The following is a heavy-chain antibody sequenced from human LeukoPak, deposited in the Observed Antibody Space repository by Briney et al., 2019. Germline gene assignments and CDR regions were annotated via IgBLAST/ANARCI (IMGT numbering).Heavy chain of an antibody. J-gene: IGHJ4*02. CDR2: IYYSGST. V-gene: IGHV4-31*11. D-gene: IGHD6-19*01. CDR1: GGSFSGYY. Sequence: SETLSLTCAVYGGSFSGYYWSWIRQHPGKGLEWIGYIYYSGSTYYNPSLKSRVTISVDTSKNQFSLKLSSVTAADTAVYYCARGETGWSDYWGQGTLVTVSS. CDR3: ARGETGWSDY.